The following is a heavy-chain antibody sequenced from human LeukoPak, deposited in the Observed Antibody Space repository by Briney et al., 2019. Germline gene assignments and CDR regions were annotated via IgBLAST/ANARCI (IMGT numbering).Heavy chain of an antibody. Sequence: GGSLRLSCAASRFTFSSYSMNWVRQAPGKRLEWVSSISSSSSYIYYADSVKGRFTISRDNAKNSLYLQMNSLRAEDTAVYYCASARYFDWLYLDYWGQGTLVTVSS. J-gene: IGHJ4*02. D-gene: IGHD3-9*01. CDR3: ASARYFDWLYLDY. V-gene: IGHV3-21*01. CDR2: ISSSSSYI. CDR1: RFTFSSYS.